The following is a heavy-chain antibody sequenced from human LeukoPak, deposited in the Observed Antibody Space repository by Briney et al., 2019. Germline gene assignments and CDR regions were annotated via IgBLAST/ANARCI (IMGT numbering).Heavy chain of an antibody. V-gene: IGHV1-2*02. CDR2: MDPDGGGGT. CDR1: GYTFTGYY. J-gene: IGHJ4*02. Sequence: ASVKASCKASGYTFTGYYMHWVRQAPGQGLEWMGWMDPDGGGGTNYAQMFQGRVTMTRDTSINTAYMELSSLRSDDTAIYYCARVSGRSGPFEYWGQGTLVTVSS. CDR3: ARVSGRSGPFEY. D-gene: IGHD3-3*01.